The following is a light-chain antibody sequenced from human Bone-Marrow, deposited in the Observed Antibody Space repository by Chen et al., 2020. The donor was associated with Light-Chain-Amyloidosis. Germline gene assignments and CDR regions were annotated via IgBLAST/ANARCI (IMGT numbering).Light chain of an antibody. CDR1: NIGTTS. CDR3: QVWDRSSDRPV. V-gene: IGLV3-21*02. Sequence: SYVLTQPSSGSVAPGQKAAIACGGNNIGTTSVHWYQQTPGQAPLLVVYDNRDRPSGSPERLSCSNSGNTATLTISRVEAGDEADYYCQVWDRSSDRPVFGGGTKLTVL. CDR2: DNR. J-gene: IGLJ3*02.